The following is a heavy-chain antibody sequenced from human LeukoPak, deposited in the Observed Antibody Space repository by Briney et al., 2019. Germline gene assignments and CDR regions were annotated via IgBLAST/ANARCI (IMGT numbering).Heavy chain of an antibody. Sequence: PSETLSLTCTVSGGSISSYYWSWIRQPPGRGLEWIGYIYYSGSTNYNPSLKSRVTISVDTSKNQFSLKLSSVTAADTAVYYCASSRYSSGWLPCLDWGQGTLVTVSS. V-gene: IGHV4-59*01. CDR1: GGSISSYY. CDR2: IYYSGST. D-gene: IGHD6-19*01. J-gene: IGHJ4*02. CDR3: ASSRYSSGWLPCLD.